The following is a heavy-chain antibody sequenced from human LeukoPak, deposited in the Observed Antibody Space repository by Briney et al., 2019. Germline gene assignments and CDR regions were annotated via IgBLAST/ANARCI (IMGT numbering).Heavy chain of an antibody. CDR2: IFHSGSS. V-gene: IGHV4-30-2*01. D-gene: IGHD3-10*01. J-gene: IGHJ5*02. CDR1: GDSFSSGDYS. CDR3: ARELWFVNAPGSWLDP. Sequence: SETLSLTCTVSGDSFSSGDYSWSWIRQPSGKGLEWIGYIFHSGSSYYNPSLRSRVTISVDRSRNQFSLRLTSVTAADTAVYYCARELWFVNAPGSWLDPWGQGALVTVSS.